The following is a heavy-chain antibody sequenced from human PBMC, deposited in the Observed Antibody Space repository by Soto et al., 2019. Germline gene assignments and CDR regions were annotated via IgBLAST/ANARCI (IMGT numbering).Heavy chain of an antibody. CDR3: TREERGRYFDL. CDR1: GFTFSGSA. J-gene: IGHJ2*01. Sequence: EVQLVESGGGLVQPGGSLKLSCAASGFTFSGSAMHWVRQASGKGLEWVGRIRSKANSYATAYAASVKGRFTISRDDSKNTAYLQMNSLKTEDTAVYYCTREERGRYFDLWGRGTLVTVSS. CDR2: IRSKANSYAT. V-gene: IGHV3-73*01.